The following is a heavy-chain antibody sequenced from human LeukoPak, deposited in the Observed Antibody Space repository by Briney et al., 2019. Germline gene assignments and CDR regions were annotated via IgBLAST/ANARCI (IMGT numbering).Heavy chain of an antibody. CDR3: ARGSGVYSSSWPYYYYMDV. Sequence: GGSLRLSCAASGFTFSSYSMNWVRQAPGKGLEWVSFISGSSSYIYYADSVKGRFTISRDNAKNSLYLQMNSLRAEDTAVYYCARGSGVYSSSWPYYYYMDVWGKGTTVTVSS. J-gene: IGHJ6*03. CDR2: ISGSSSYI. D-gene: IGHD6-13*01. V-gene: IGHV3-21*01. CDR1: GFTFSSYS.